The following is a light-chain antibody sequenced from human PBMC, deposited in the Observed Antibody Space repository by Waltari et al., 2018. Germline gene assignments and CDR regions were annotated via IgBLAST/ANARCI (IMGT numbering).Light chain of an antibody. Sequence: QSVLTQPPSASGTPGQRVTISCSGSSSNIGSNYVYWYQQLPGTAPKLLTYRNNQRPAGVPDRFSGAKSGTSATLAISGLRSEGEADYYCAAWDDSLSGYVFGTGTKVTVL. CDR3: AAWDDSLSGYV. V-gene: IGLV1-47*01. CDR1: SSNIGSNY. CDR2: RNN. J-gene: IGLJ1*01.